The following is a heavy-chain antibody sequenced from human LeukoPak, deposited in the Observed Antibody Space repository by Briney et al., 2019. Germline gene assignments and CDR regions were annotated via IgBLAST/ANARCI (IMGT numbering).Heavy chain of an antibody. Sequence: ASVKVSCKASGCTLTSYAMHWVRQAPGQRLEWMGWINAGNGNTKYSQKFQGRVTITRDTSASTAYMELSSLRSEDTAVYYCARHSSGYYDFWSGYHASGYFDYWGQGTLVTVSS. D-gene: IGHD3-3*01. CDR1: GCTLTSYA. V-gene: IGHV1-3*01. CDR3: ARHSSGYYDFWSGYHASGYFDY. CDR2: INAGNGNT. J-gene: IGHJ4*02.